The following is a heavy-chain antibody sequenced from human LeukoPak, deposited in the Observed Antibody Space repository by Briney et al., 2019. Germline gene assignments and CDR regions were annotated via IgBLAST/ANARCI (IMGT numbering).Heavy chain of an antibody. CDR2: ISAGGGTP. D-gene: IGHD5-24*01. CDR1: GFTFSAYG. V-gene: IGHV3-23*01. Sequence: GGSLRLSCAASGFTFSAYGWSWVCQAPGKGLEWVSAISAGGGTPIYAESLNVRFTISSDNSQNTLYLQMNSLRGEDTALYYCARDGYNYTSRDNDGFDMWGQGTIVPVSP. J-gene: IGHJ3*02. CDR3: ARDGYNYTSRDNDGFDM.